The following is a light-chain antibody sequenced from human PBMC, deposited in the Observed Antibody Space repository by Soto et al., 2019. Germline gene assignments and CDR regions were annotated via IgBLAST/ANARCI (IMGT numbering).Light chain of an antibody. CDR2: GAS. CDR1: QSVSSSF. Sequence: ENVLTQSPGTLSLSPGERATLSCRASQSVSSSFLAWYQQKPGQAPRLLIYGASSRATGIPDRFSGSGSGTEFTLTISKLEPEDFAVYYCQHYGSSLLFSFGPGTKVDIK. CDR3: QHYGSSLLFS. J-gene: IGKJ3*01. V-gene: IGKV3-20*01.